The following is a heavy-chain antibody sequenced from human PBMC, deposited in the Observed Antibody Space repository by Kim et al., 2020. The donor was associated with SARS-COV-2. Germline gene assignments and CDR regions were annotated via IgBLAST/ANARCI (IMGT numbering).Heavy chain of an antibody. J-gene: IGHJ4*02. CDR1: GYTFTSYA. CDR3: ARDLINRGAGYSSSWSYFDY. V-gene: IGHV1-3*01. D-gene: IGHD6-13*01. CDR2: INAGNGNT. Sequence: ASVKVSCKASGYTFTSYAMHWVRQAPGQRLEWMGWINAGNGNTKYSQKFQGRVTITRDTSASTAYMELSSLRSEDTAVYYCARDLINRGAGYSSSWSYFDYWGQGTLVTVSS.